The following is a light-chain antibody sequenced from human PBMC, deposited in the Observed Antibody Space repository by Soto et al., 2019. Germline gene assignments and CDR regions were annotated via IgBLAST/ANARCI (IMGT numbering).Light chain of an antibody. Sequence: DIQMTQSPSTLSASVGDRVTITCRASQSISSWLAWYRQKPGEAPKLLIYEGSTLERGVQSRFSGSGSGTEFTLTISSLQPDDFAHFYCQQYNTFSRTFGQGTKVEVK. J-gene: IGKJ1*01. CDR1: QSISSW. CDR3: QQYNTFSRT. CDR2: EGS. V-gene: IGKV1-5*03.